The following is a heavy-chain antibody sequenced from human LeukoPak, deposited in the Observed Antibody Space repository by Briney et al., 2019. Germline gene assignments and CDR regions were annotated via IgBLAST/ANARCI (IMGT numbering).Heavy chain of an antibody. V-gene: IGHV3-33*01. Sequence: GGSLRLSCAASGFTFSSYGMHWVRQAPGKGLEWVAVIWYDGSNKYYADSVEGRFTISRDNSKNTLYLQMNSLRAEDTAVYYCARDGIAVAGTNYYYGMDVWGQGTTVTVSS. CDR3: ARDGIAVAGTNYYYGMDV. J-gene: IGHJ6*02. D-gene: IGHD6-19*01. CDR1: GFTFSSYG. CDR2: IWYDGSNK.